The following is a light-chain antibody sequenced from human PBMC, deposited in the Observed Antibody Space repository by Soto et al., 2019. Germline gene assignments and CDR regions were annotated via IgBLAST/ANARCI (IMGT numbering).Light chain of an antibody. CDR3: QVWDTTSDHPV. V-gene: IGLV3-21*01. CDR1: NIGIKD. J-gene: IGLJ2*01. CDR2: DNR. Sequence: YELTQPPSVSVAPGQTASISCGGNNIGIKDVYWYQQQPGQAPVLVIYDNRDRPSGIPERFSGSNSGNTATLTISRVEAGDEADYYCQVWDTTSDHPVFGGGTQLTVL.